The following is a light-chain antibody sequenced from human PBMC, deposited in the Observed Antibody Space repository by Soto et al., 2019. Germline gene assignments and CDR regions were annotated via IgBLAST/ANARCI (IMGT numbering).Light chain of an antibody. CDR3: QQSYSTPFT. J-gene: IGKJ5*01. Sequence: DLQLTQSPSSLSVSVGDRVTITCRASQSMSTYLNWYQQKPGKAPKLLISAASDLHSGVPSRFSGSGSGTDFTLTITDLQPEDFATYYCQQSYSTPFTFGQGTRLEIE. V-gene: IGKV1-39*01. CDR1: QSMSTY. CDR2: AAS.